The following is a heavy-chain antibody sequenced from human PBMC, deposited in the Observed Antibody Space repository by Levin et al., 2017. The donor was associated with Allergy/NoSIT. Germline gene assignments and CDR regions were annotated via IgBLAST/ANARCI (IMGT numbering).Heavy chain of an antibody. Sequence: SLTLGGGNSYYADSVKGRFIISRDNSNSKSTLYLQMNSLRAEDTAMYYCARDRAYAFDFWGQGTMVTVSS. CDR3: ARDRAYAFDF. D-gene: IGHD3-10*01. J-gene: IGHJ3*01. V-gene: IGHV3-66*01. CDR2: TLGGGNS.